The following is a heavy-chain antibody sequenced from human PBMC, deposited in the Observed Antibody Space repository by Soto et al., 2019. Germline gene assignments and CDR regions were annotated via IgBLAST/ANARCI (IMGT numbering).Heavy chain of an antibody. CDR3: LGSVVPGAMRPVDY. CDR2: IIPILGIA. Sequence: QVQLVQSGAEVKKPGSSVKVSCKASGGTFSSYTISWVRQAPGQGLEWMGRIIPILGIANYAQKLHGRVTITADRSTGSACMELSGLRFEDTAVYYWLGSVVPGAMRPVDYWGQGTLVTVSS. V-gene: IGHV1-69*02. D-gene: IGHD2-2*01. J-gene: IGHJ4*02. CDR1: GGTFSSYT.